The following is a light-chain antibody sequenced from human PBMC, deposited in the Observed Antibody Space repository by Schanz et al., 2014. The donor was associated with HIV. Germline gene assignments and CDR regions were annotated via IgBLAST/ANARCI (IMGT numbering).Light chain of an antibody. J-gene: IGLJ2*01. V-gene: IGLV4-69*01. Sequence: QLVLTQSPSASASLGASVKLTCTLSSGHSSYAIAWHQQQPETGPRYLMNLNSDGSHRKGDGIPDRFSGSSSGAERYLTISSLQSEDEADYYCQTWGTGIVVFGGGTKVTVL. CDR2: LNSDGSH. CDR3: QTWGTGIVV. CDR1: SGHSSYA.